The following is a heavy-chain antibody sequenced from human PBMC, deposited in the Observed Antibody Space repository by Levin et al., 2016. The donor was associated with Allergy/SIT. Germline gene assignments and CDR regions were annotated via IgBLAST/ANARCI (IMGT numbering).Heavy chain of an antibody. CDR2: IYPGDSDT. CDR1: GYSFTSYW. J-gene: IGHJ5*02. Sequence: KVSCKGSGYSFTSYWIGWVRQMPGKGLEWMGIIYPGDSDTRYSPSFQGQVTISADKSISTAYLQWSSLRASDTAMYYCARRLGYCTHGVCQRPEDNWFDPWGQGTLVTVSS. D-gene: IGHD2-8*01. CDR3: ARRLGYCTHGVCQRPEDNWFDP. V-gene: IGHV5-51*01.